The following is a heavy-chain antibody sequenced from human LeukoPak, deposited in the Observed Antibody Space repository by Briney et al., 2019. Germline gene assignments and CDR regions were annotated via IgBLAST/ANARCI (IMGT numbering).Heavy chain of an antibody. J-gene: IGHJ4*02. D-gene: IGHD4-17*01. CDR2: IWYDGSNK. Sequence: GRSLRLSCAASGFTFSSYGMHWVRQAPGKGLEWVAVIWYDGSNKYYADSVKGRFTISRDNSKNTLYLQMNSLRAEDTAVYYCARDHHYGDYEGVYWGQGTLVTVSS. CDR1: GFTFSSYG. CDR3: ARDHHYGDYEGVY. V-gene: IGHV3-33*01.